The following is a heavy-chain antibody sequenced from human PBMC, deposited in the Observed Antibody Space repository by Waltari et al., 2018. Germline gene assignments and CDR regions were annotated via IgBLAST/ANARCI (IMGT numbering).Heavy chain of an antibody. CDR2: INWNGCNM. CDR3: AREFAGGYVFDL. V-gene: IGHV3-9*01. CDR1: GLTFDEHA. J-gene: IGHJ4*02. Sequence: EVQLVESGGGLVQPGRSLTLSCVASGLTFDEHAMHWVRHVPGKGLEWCSNINWNGCNMDYSDSGKGRFTISRDNAKNSLYLQMNSLRGDDTALYYCAREFAGGYVFDLWGQGTLVTVSS. D-gene: IGHD5-12*01.